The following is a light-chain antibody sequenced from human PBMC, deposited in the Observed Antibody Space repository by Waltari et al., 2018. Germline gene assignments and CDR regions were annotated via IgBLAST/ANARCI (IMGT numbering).Light chain of an antibody. J-gene: IGKJ2*01. CDR3: QQRSDWYT. CDR1: QSVSTS. Sequence: EIVLTQSPATLALSLGERATLSCRASQSVSTSLACYQQKPGHAPRLLFYDASNLATDILARISGSGSGTDFSLTISRLDPEDFAVYYCQQRSDWYTFGQGTKVEIK. V-gene: IGKV3-11*01. CDR2: DAS.